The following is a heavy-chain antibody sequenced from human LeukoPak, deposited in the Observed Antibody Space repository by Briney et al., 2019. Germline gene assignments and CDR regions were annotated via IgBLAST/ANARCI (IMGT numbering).Heavy chain of an antibody. CDR3: AKDHLLCTSTSCYIDYFDS. Sequence: GGSLRLSCETSGFTFTNYAMSWVRQAPGKGLEWLSAFTGRPGRTYYADSVRGRFTISRDTSKNILFLEMSSLRVEDTAIYFCAKDHLLCTSTSCYIDYFDSWGQGTLVTVSS. D-gene: IGHD2-2*02. J-gene: IGHJ4*02. V-gene: IGHV3-23*01. CDR2: FTGRPGRT. CDR1: GFTFTNYA.